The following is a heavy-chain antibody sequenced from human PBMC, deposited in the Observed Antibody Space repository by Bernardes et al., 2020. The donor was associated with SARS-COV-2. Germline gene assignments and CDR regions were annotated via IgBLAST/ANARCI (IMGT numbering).Heavy chain of an antibody. Sequence: SETLSLTSTVSGGSISSYDWSWTRQPPATGLAWIGYFYYSGSTNYNPSLKSRVTISVDTSKNQFSLKLSSVTAADTAVYYCARGDSGYGGFDYWGQGTLVTVSS. CDR2: FYYSGST. CDR1: GGSISSYD. CDR3: ARGDSGYGGFDY. V-gene: IGHV4-59*01. J-gene: IGHJ4*02. D-gene: IGHD5-12*01.